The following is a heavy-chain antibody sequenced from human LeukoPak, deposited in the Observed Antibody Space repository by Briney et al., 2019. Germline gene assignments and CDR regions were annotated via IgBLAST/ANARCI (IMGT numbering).Heavy chain of an antibody. Sequence: SETLSLTCAVYGGSFSGYYWSWIRQHPGKGLEWIGYIYYSGSTYYNPSLKSRVTISVDTSKNQFSLKLSSVTAADTAVYYCARDGRYSSSSEWGQGTLVTVSS. CDR3: ARDGRYSSSSE. CDR2: IYYSGST. J-gene: IGHJ4*02. CDR1: GGSFSGYY. D-gene: IGHD6-6*01. V-gene: IGHV4-31*11.